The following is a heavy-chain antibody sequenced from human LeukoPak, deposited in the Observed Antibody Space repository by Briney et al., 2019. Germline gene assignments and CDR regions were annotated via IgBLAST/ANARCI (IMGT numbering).Heavy chain of an antibody. CDR1: GGSISNYY. CDR2: IYYSGST. D-gene: IGHD5-18*01. J-gene: IGHJ4*02. Sequence: PSETLSLTCPVSGGSISNYYYWTWIRQPPGKGLEWIGYIYYSGSTNYNPSLKSRVTISVDTSKNQFSLKLSSVTAADTAVYYCAGTPITRSGYSYGYFDYWGQGTLVTVSS. CDR3: AGTPITRSGYSYGYFDY. V-gene: IGHV4-59*01.